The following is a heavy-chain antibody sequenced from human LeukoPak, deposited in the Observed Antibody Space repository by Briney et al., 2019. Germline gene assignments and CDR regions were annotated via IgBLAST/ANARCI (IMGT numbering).Heavy chain of an antibody. V-gene: IGHV3-7*05. CDR2: IKQDGSEK. CDR3: ARDSMVTMIVVAPDY. J-gene: IGHJ4*02. Sequence: SGGSLRLSCAASGFTLSSYWMSWVRQAPGKGLEWVANIKQDGSEKYYVDSVKGRFTISRDNAKNSLYLQMNSLRAEDTAVYYCARDSMVTMIVVAPDYWGQGTPVTVSS. D-gene: IGHD3-22*01. CDR1: GFTLSSYW.